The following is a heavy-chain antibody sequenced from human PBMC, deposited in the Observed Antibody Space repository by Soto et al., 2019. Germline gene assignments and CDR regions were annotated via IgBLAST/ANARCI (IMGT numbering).Heavy chain of an antibody. D-gene: IGHD3-3*01. CDR1: GGSFSGYY. CDR2: INHSGST. Sequence: SETLSLTCAVYGGSFSGYYWSWIRQPPGKGLEWIGEINHSGSTTYNPSLKSRVTISVDTSKNQFSLKLSSVTAADTAAYYCERKVYDFCSGYYMGYWGQGTLVTVSS. CDR3: ERKVYDFCSGYYMGY. V-gene: IGHV4-34*01. J-gene: IGHJ4*02.